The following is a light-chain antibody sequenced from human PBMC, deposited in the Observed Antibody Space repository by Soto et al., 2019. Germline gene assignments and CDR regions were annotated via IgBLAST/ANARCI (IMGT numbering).Light chain of an antibody. J-gene: IGKJ2*01. CDR2: VAS. V-gene: IGKV3-11*01. CDR1: QGVSSY. CDR3: QQRSNWPPYT. Sequence: EIVLTQSPATLSLSPGERAPLSCRASQGVSSYLAWYQQKPGQAPRPPIYVASNRATGIPARFSGSGSGTDFTLTISSLEPEDFAVYYCQQRSNWPPYTFGQGTKLEIK.